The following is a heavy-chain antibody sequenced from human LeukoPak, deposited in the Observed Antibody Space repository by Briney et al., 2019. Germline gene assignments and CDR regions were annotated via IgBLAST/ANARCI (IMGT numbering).Heavy chain of an antibody. CDR2: IYYTRNT. V-gene: IGHV4-59*01. CDR1: GAPISGDY. CDR3: ARYITTYWPFDY. Sequence: PSETLSLTCIVSGAPISGDYWSWIRQPPGKGLEWIGYIYYTRNTDYNPSLKGRVTISLGTSKNQFSLKLSSVTAADTAVYYCARYITTYWPFDYWGQGMLVTVSS. J-gene: IGHJ4*02. D-gene: IGHD2/OR15-2a*01.